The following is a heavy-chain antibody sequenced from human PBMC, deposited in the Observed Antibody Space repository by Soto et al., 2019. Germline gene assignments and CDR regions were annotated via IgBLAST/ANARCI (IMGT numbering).Heavy chain of an antibody. CDR2: IYYSGST. D-gene: IGHD3-10*01. V-gene: IGHV4-39*01. Sequence: SETLSLTCTVSGGSISSSSYYWGWIRQPPGKGLEWIGSIYYSGSTYYNPSLKSRVTISVDTSKNQFSLKLSSVTAADTAVYYCARRGMVRGVLYYYYGMDVWGQGTTVTVS. CDR1: GGSISSSSYY. CDR3: ARRGMVRGVLYYYYGMDV. J-gene: IGHJ6*02.